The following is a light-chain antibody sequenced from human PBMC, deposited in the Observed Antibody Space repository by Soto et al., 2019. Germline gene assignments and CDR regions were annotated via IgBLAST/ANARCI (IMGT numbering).Light chain of an antibody. CDR2: AAS. CDR3: QQYYSYPFT. V-gene: IGKV1-8*01. J-gene: IGKJ5*01. CDR1: QGISSY. Sequence: AIRMTQSPSSFSASTGDRVTITCRASQGISSYLAWYQQKPGRAPKLLIYAASTLQSRDTSRFSGSGSGTDFTLTISCLQSEDFATYYCQQYYSYPFTFGQGTRLEIK.